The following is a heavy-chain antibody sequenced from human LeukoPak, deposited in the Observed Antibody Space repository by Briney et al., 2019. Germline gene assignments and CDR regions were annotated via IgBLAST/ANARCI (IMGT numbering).Heavy chain of an antibody. Sequence: TPGGSLRLSCAASGFTFSSYTLIWARQAPGKGLEWVSCISSSSSYKEYADSVKGRFTISRDNAKNSLFLQMNSLRAEDTAVYYCASGRGYWGQGTRVTVSS. CDR3: ASGRGY. D-gene: IGHD3-10*01. CDR1: GFTFSSYT. V-gene: IGHV3-21*01. J-gene: IGHJ4*02. CDR2: ISSSSSYK.